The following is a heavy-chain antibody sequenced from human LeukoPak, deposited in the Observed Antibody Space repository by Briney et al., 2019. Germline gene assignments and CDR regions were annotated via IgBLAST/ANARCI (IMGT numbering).Heavy chain of an antibody. D-gene: IGHD5-18*01. J-gene: IGHJ4*02. V-gene: IGHV4-39*01. CDR1: GGSISSSSYY. CDR3: ARLPGIQLWEAYFDY. CDR2: IYYSGST. Sequence: SETLSLTCTVSGGSISSSSYYWGWIRQPPGKGLEWIGSIYYSGSTYYNPSLKSRVTISVDTSKNQFSLKLSSVTAADTAVYYCARLPGIQLWEAYFDYWGQGTLVTVSS.